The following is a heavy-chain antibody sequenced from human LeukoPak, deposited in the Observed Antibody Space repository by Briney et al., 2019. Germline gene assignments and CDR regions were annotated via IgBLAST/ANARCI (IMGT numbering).Heavy chain of an antibody. CDR2: IIPIFGTA. Sequence: ASVKVSCTASGGTFSSYAISWVRQAPGQGLEWMGGIIPIFGTANYAQKFQGRVTITADESTSTAYMELSSLRSEDTAVYYCARGMGYGDYRYYFDYWGQGTLVTVSS. D-gene: IGHD4-17*01. V-gene: IGHV1-69*13. CDR3: ARGMGYGDYRYYFDY. CDR1: GGTFSSYA. J-gene: IGHJ4*02.